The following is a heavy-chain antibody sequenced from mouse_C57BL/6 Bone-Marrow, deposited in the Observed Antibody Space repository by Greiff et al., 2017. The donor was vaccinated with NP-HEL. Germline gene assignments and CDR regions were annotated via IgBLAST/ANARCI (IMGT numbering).Heavy chain of an antibody. V-gene: IGHV14-3*01. J-gene: IGHJ2*01. CDR3: ARETIPLSGGSPFDY. CDR1: GFNIKNTY. D-gene: IGHD1-1*01. Sequence: EVQLQQSVAELVRPGASVKLSCTASGFNIKNTYMHWVKQRPEQGLEWIGRIDPANGNTKYAPKFQGKATITADTSSNTAYLKLSSLTSEDTAIDYCARETIPLSGGSPFDYWGQGTTLTVSS. CDR2: IDPANGNT.